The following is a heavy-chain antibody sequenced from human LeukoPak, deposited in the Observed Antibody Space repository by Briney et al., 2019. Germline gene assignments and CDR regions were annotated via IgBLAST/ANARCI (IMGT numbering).Heavy chain of an antibody. CDR3: ARALTYYYDSSGYYYRGLPPDY. J-gene: IGHJ4*02. CDR1: GYIFTELS. V-gene: IGHV1-18*01. D-gene: IGHD3-22*01. Sequence: ASVKVSCKVSGYIFTELSMHWVRQAPGQGLEWMGWISAYNGNTNYAQKLQGRVTMTTDTSTSTAYMELRSLRSDDTAVYYCARALTYYYDSSGYYYRGLPPDYWGQGTLVTVSS. CDR2: ISAYNGNT.